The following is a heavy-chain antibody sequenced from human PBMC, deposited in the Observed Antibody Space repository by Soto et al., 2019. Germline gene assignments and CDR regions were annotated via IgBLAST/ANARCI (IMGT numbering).Heavy chain of an antibody. Sequence: HITLKESGPTLVEPTQTLTLTCAFSGFSLSTSGVGVGWIRQPPGKALEWLAFIYWDDDKRYNPSLRTRLTIIKDTSTNQVVLIMTNIDRVDTATYYCAYRQEYRGSWDSGWFDPWGQGTLVTVSS. CDR1: GFSLSTSGVG. CDR2: IYWDDDK. J-gene: IGHJ5*02. D-gene: IGHD5-12*01. CDR3: AYRQEYRGSWDSGWFDP. V-gene: IGHV2-5*02.